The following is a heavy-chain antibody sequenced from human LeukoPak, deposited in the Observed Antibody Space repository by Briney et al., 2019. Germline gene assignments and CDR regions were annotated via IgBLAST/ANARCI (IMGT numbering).Heavy chain of an antibody. J-gene: IGHJ4*02. D-gene: IGHD4-23*01. CDR1: GGTFSSYA. V-gene: IGHV1-69*01. CDR2: IIPIFGTA. CDR3: ARSYGGNFYYFDY. Sequence: SVKVSCKASGGTFSSYAISWVRQAPGQGLEWMGGIIPIFGTANYAQKFQGRVTITADESTSTAHMELSSLRSEDTAVYYCARSYGGNFYYFDYWGQGTLVTVSS.